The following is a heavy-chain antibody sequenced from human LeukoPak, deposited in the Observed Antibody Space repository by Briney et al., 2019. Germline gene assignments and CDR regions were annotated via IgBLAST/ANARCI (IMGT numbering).Heavy chain of an antibody. Sequence: GGSLRLSCAASGFTVSSNYMSWVRQAPGKGLEWVSVIYSGGSTYYADSVKGRFTISRDNSKNTLYLQMNSLRAEDTAVYYCASGYSYGYKGYDAFDIWGQGTMVTVSS. CDR3: ASGYSYGYKGYDAFDI. V-gene: IGHV3-53*01. J-gene: IGHJ3*02. CDR2: IYSGGST. D-gene: IGHD5-18*01. CDR1: GFTVSSNY.